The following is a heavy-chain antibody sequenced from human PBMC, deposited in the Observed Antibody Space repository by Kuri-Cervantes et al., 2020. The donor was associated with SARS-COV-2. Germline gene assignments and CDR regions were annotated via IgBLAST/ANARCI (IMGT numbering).Heavy chain of an antibody. CDR2: ISDYNGNT. Sequence: ASVKVSCKASGYTFTSYGISWVRQPPGQGLEWMGWISDYNGNTNYAQKLQGRVTMTTDTSTSTAYMELRSLRSSDTAVYYCATWQQLVPYYGMDVWGKGTTVTVSS. D-gene: IGHD6-13*01. CDR1: GYTFTSYG. V-gene: IGHV1-18*01. CDR3: ATWQQLVPYYGMDV. J-gene: IGHJ6*04.